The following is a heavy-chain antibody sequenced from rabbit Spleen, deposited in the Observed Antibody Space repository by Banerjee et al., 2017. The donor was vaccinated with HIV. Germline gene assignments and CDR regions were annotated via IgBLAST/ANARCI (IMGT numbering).Heavy chain of an antibody. CDR2: INAVTGKA. V-gene: IGHV1S40*01. D-gene: IGHD2-1*01. CDR1: GFSFSRLYY. J-gene: IGHJ4*01. Sequence: QSLEESGGDLVKPGASLTLTCTASGFSFSRLYYMCWVRQAPGKGLEWIACINAVTGKAVYASWAKGRFTFSKTSSTTVTLQMTSLTAADTATYFCARDRDGDTPYNSYYFDLWGQGTLVTVS. CDR3: ARDRDGDTPYNSYYFDL.